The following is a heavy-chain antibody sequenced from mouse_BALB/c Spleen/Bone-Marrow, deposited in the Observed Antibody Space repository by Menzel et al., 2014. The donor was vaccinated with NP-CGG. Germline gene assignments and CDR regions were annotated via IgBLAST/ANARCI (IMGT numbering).Heavy chain of an antibody. CDR3: ARLGYYGSFAY. CDR1: GFDFSRYW. Sequence: EVKLMESGGGLVQPGGSLKLSCAASGFDFSRYWMSWVRQAPGKGLEWIGEINQDSNTINYTPSLKDKLIISRDNAKNTLYLQMSKVRSEDTALYYCARLGYYGSFAYWGQGTLVTVSA. V-gene: IGHV4-1*02. D-gene: IGHD1-2*01. J-gene: IGHJ3*01. CDR2: INQDSNTI.